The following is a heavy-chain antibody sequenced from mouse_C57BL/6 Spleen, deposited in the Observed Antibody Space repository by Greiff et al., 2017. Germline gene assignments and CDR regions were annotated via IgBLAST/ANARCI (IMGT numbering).Heavy chain of an antibody. J-gene: IGHJ2*01. CDR2: ISYDGSN. CDR3: ASRGLRSLDD. CDR1: GYSITSGYY. D-gene: IGHD2-4*01. V-gene: IGHV3-6*01. Sequence: EVHLVESGPGLVKPSQSLSLTCSVTGYSITSGYYWNWIRQFPGNKLEWMGYISYDGSNNYNPSLKNRISITRDTSKNQFFLKLNSVTTEDTATYYCASRGLRSLDDWGQGTTLTVSS.